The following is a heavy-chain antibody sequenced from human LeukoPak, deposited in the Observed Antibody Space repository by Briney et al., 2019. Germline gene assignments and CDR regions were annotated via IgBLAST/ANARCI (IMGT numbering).Heavy chain of an antibody. CDR2: INPSGGST. CDR3: AKGSESGYSYGSGIDY. CDR1: GYTFTSYY. J-gene: IGHJ4*02. V-gene: IGHV1-46*01. D-gene: IGHD5-18*01. Sequence: ASVKVSCKASGYTFTSYYMHWVRQAPGQGLEWMGIINPSGGSTSYAQKFQGRVTMTRDMSTSTVYMELSSLRAEDTALYYCAKGSESGYSYGSGIDYWGQGTLVTVSS.